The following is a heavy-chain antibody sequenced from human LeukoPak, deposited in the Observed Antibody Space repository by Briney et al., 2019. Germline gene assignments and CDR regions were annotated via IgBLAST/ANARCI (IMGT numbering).Heavy chain of an antibody. CDR2: INHSGST. CDR3: ARGSAANC. Sequence: SETLSLTCAVYGGSFSGYYWSWIRQPPGKGLEWIGEINHSGSTNYNPSLKSRVTISVDTSKNQFSLKLSSVTAADTAVYYCARGSAANCWGQGTLVTDSS. CDR1: GGSFSGYY. J-gene: IGHJ4*02. D-gene: IGHD5-18*01. V-gene: IGHV4-34*01.